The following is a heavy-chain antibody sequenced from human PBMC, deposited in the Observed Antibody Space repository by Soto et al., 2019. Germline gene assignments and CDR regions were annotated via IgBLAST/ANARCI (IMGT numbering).Heavy chain of an antibody. CDR2: ITASNGNA. Sequence: QVQLVQSGPEVKNPGASLKVSCKASGYTFTNYGITWVRQAPGQGLEWMGWITASNGNANYAGEIQGRLLPDRDTTTNNTSMGLRNLRPGDTAVLFCGGGASRSSTSCYDNFHHGLAVWGQGTTVIVSS. CDR1: GYTFTNYG. D-gene: IGHD2-2*01. CDR3: GGGASRSSTSCYDNFHHGLAV. J-gene: IGHJ6*02. V-gene: IGHV1-18*01.